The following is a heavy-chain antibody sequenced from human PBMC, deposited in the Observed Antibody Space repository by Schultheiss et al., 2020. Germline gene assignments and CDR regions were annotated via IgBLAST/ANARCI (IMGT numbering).Heavy chain of an antibody. D-gene: IGHD5-12*01. Sequence: GGSLRLSCAASGFTFSTNGIHWVRQAPGKGLEWVAFISYDGSNKYYADSVKGRFTISRDNSKNTLYLQMNSLRAEDTAVYYCARAVMDVVAATHFDYWGQGTLVNVSS. V-gene: IGHV3-30*03. CDR3: ARAVMDVVAATHFDY. J-gene: IGHJ4*02. CDR2: ISYDGSNK. CDR1: GFTFSTNG.